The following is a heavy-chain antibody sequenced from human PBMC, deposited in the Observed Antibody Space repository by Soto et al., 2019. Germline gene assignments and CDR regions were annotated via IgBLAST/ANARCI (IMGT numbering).Heavy chain of an antibody. CDR2: IIPIFGTA. Sequence: ASVKVSCKASGGTFSSYAISWVRQAPGQGLEWMGGIIPIFGTANYAQKFQGRATITADKSTSTAYMELSSPRSEDTAVYYCARDWDYGDYEALGMDVWGQGTTGTVSS. CDR3: ARDWDYGDYEALGMDV. J-gene: IGHJ6*02. V-gene: IGHV1-69*06. CDR1: GGTFSSYA. D-gene: IGHD4-17*01.